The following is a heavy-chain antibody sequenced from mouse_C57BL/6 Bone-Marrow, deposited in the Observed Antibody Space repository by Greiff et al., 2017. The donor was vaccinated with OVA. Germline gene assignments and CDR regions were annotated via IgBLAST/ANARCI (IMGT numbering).Heavy chain of an antibody. CDR1: GYAFSSSW. CDR3: ARHYYGSSYAMDY. D-gene: IGHD1-1*01. J-gene: IGHJ4*01. CDR2: IYPGDGDT. V-gene: IGHV1-82*01. Sequence: LMESGPELVKPGASVKISCKASGYAFSSSWMNWVKQRPGKGLEWSGRIYPGDGDTNYNGKFKGKATLTADKSSSTAYMQLSSLTSEDSAVYFCARHYYGSSYAMDYWGQGTSVTVSS.